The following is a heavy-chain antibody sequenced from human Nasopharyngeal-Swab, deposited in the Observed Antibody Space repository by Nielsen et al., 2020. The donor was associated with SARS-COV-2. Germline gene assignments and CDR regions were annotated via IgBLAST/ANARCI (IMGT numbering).Heavy chain of an antibody. V-gene: IGHV3-21*01. CDR2: ISSSSSYI. CDR3: ARAWQQLADV. CDR1: GFTFSSYS. J-gene: IGHJ6*04. D-gene: IGHD6-13*01. Sequence: GGSLRLSCAASGFTFSSYSMNWVSQAPGKGLEWVSSISSSSSYIYYADSVKGRFTISRDNAKNSLYLQMNSLRAEDTAVYYCARAWQQLADVWGKGTTVTVSS.